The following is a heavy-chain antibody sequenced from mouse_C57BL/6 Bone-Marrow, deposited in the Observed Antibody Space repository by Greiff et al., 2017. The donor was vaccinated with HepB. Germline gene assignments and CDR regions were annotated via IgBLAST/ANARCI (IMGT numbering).Heavy chain of an antibody. CDR1: GFTFSSYT. J-gene: IGHJ4*01. D-gene: IGHD2-4*01. Sequence: EVKVVESGGGLVKPGGSLKLSCAASGFTFSSYTMSWVRQTPEKRLEWVATISGGGGNTYYPDSVKGRCTISRDNAKKTLYLQMSSLRSEDTALYYCARHIIYYDYDVGAMDYWGQGTSVTVSS. V-gene: IGHV5-9*01. CDR2: ISGGGGNT. CDR3: ARHIIYYDYDVGAMDY.